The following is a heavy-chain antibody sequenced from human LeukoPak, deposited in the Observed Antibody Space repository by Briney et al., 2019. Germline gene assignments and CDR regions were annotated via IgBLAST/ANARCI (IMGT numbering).Heavy chain of an antibody. CDR3: ARASSQYSSSWLGWFDS. J-gene: IGHJ5*01. CDR2: IYYSGST. D-gene: IGHD6-13*01. Sequence: PSETLSLTCTVSGGSISSYYWSWLRQPRGKGLEWIGYIYYSGSTNYSPSLKSRVTISVDTSKNQFSLKLSSVTAADTALYYCARASSQYSSSWLGWFDSWGQGTLVTVSS. CDR1: GGSISSYY. V-gene: IGHV4-59*01.